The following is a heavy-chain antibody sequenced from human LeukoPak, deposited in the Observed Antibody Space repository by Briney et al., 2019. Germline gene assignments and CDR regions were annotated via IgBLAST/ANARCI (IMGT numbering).Heavy chain of an antibody. CDR2: ISNTGGGT. J-gene: IGHJ1*01. V-gene: IGHV3-23*01. CDR3: AQQVGYCSSGSCYFTY. D-gene: IGHD2-15*01. CDR1: GFSFNTYA. Sequence: PGGSLRLSCAASGFSFNTYAMSWVRQAPGKGLEWVSAISNTGGGTYYADSVKGRFTISRDKSKNTLSLQMNSLRAEDTAVYYCAQQVGYCSSGSCYFTYWGQGTLVTVSS.